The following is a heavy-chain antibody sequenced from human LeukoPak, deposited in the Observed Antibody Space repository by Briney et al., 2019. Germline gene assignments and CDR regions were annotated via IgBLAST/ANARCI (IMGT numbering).Heavy chain of an antibody. D-gene: IGHD3-10*01. CDR3: ARGSKPNYYGSGSYLY. CDR1: DYTFTSYG. CDR2: ISAYNGNT. Sequence: ASVKVSCKASDYTFTSYGISWVRQAPGQGLEWMGWISAYNGNTNYAQKLQGRVTMTTDTSTSTAYMELRSLRSDDTAVYYCARGSKPNYYGSGSYLYWGQGTLVTVSS. J-gene: IGHJ4*02. V-gene: IGHV1-18*04.